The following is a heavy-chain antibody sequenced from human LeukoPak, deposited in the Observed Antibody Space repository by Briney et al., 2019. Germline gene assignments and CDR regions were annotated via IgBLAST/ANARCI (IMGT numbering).Heavy chain of an antibody. Sequence: GGSLRLSCAASGFTFSSYAMHWVRQAPGKGLEWVAVISYDGSNKYYADSVKGRFTISRDNSKNTLYLQMNSLRAEDTAVYYCARDGQRYYDSSGYSRHYYYYYMDVWGKGTTVTVSS. CDR1: GFTFSSYA. CDR3: ARDGQRYYDSSGYSRHYYYYYMDV. D-gene: IGHD3-22*01. V-gene: IGHV3-30*01. J-gene: IGHJ6*03. CDR2: ISYDGSNK.